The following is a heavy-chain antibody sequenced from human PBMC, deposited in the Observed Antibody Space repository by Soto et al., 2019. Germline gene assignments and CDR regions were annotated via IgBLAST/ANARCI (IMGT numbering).Heavy chain of an antibody. CDR3: ARVPDYGGNSEVFDWFDP. J-gene: IGHJ5*02. Sequence: SETLSLTCTVSGGSISSGDYYWSWIRQHPGKGLEWIGYIYYSGSTYYNPSLKSRVTISVDTSKNQFSLKLSSVTAADTAVYYCARVPDYGGNSEVFDWFDPWVQGTLVTVSS. CDR2: IYYSGST. D-gene: IGHD4-17*01. CDR1: GGSISSGDYY. V-gene: IGHV4-31*03.